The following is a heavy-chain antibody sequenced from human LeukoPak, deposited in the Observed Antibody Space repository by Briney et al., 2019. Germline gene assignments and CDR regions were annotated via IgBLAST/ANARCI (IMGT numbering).Heavy chain of an antibody. D-gene: IGHD3-22*01. CDR2: IKPNSGGT. CDR3: ARDGHDSSGYYEDY. CDR1: GYTFTDYY. Sequence: ASVKVSCKASGYTFTDYYMHWVRQAPGQGPEWMGWIKPNSGGTSYTQKFQGRVTMTRDTSISTAYMELSRLRSDDTAVYYCARDGHDSSGYYEDYWGQGTLVTVSS. V-gene: IGHV1-2*02. J-gene: IGHJ4*02.